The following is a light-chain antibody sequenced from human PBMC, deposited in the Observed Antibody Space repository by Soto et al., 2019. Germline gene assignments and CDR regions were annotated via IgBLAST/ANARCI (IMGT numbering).Light chain of an antibody. CDR2: AAS. CDR1: QDIRND. CDR3: LQDYNYPRT. Sequence: AIQMTQSPTSLSASVGDRVTITCRASQDIRNDLGWYQQKPGKAPQLLIYAASTLQSGVPSRFSGCGSGTDFTLTISILQPEDFATYYCLQDYNYPRTFGQGTKVEIK. J-gene: IGKJ1*01. V-gene: IGKV1-6*01.